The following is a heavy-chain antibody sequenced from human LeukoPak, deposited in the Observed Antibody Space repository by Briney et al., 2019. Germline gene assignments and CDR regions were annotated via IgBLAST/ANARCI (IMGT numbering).Heavy chain of an antibody. CDR3: ARGPPYYYGSGSSPRGAFDI. V-gene: IGHV3-20*04. CDR1: GFTFDDYG. J-gene: IGHJ3*02. D-gene: IGHD3-10*01. Sequence: GGSLRLSCAASGFTFDDYGMSWVRQAPGKGLEWVSGINWNGGSTGYADSVKGRFTISRDNAKNSLYLQMNSLRAEDTALYYCARGPPYYYGSGSSPRGAFDIWGQGTMVTVSS. CDR2: INWNGGST.